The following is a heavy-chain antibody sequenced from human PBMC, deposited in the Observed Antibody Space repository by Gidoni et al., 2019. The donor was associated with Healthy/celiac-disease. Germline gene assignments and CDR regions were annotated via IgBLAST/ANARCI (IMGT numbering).Heavy chain of an antibody. V-gene: IGHV4-39*07. Sequence: QLQLQESGPGLVKPSENLSLTCTVSGGSISSSSYYWGWIRPPPGKGLEWIGSIYYSGSTYYNPSLKIRVTISVDTSNNQFALKLSSVTAADTAVYYCARVDIVATNFDYWGQGTLVTVSS. CDR1: GGSISSSSYY. CDR2: IYYSGST. J-gene: IGHJ4*02. CDR3: ARVDIVATNFDY. D-gene: IGHD5-12*01.